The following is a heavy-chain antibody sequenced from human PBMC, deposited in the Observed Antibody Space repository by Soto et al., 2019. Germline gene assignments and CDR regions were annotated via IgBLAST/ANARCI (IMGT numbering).Heavy chain of an antibody. V-gene: IGHV1-3*01. CDR2: INAGNGNT. J-gene: IGHJ6*02. Sequence: GASVKVSCKASGYTFTSYAMHWVRQAPGQRLEWMGWINAGNGNTKYSQKFQGRFTISRDNSKNTLYLQMNSLRAEDTAVYYCAKDRRKALEIYYYYGMDVWGQGTTVTVSS. CDR1: GYTFTSYA. D-gene: IGHD6-6*01. CDR3: AKDRRKALEIYYYYGMDV.